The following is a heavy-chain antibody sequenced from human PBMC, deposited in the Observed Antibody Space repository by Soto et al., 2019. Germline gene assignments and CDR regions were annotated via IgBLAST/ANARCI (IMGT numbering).Heavy chain of an antibody. V-gene: IGHV1-3*05. CDR3: ARGKRDGYNNWFDP. D-gene: IGHD5-12*01. J-gene: IGHJ5*02. Sequence: QVQLVQSGAEEKKPGASVKVSCKASGYTFTSYAMHWVRQAPGQRLEWMGWINAGNGNTKYSQKFQGRVTITRDTSASTAYMELSSLRSEDTAVYYCARGKRDGYNNWFDPWGQGTLVTVSS. CDR2: INAGNGNT. CDR1: GYTFTSYA.